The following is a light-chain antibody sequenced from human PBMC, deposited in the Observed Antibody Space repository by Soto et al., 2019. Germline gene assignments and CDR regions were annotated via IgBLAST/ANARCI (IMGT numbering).Light chain of an antibody. CDR2: EVT. J-gene: IGLJ1*01. CDR3: SSFTSRFTFV. V-gene: IGLV2-14*01. Sequence: QSVLTQPASVSGSPGQSIAISCTGTRSDVGAYNYVSWYQQHPGKPPKLMISEVTNRPSGVSDRFSGSKSGNTASLTISGPQAEDEADYYCSSFTSRFTFVFGTGTKVTVL. CDR1: RSDVGAYNY.